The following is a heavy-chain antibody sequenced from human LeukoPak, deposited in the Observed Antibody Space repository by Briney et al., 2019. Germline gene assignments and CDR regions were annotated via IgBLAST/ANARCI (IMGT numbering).Heavy chain of an antibody. CDR2: IYYSGST. CDR1: GGSISSSSYY. CDR3: ARGIAARQTFDY. D-gene: IGHD6-6*01. Sequence: PSETLSLTCTVSGGSISSSSYYWGWIRQPPGKGLEWIGSIYYSGSTYYNPSLKSRVTIPVDTSKNQFSLKLSSVTAADTAVYYCARGIAARQTFDYWGQGTLVTVSS. V-gene: IGHV4-39*01. J-gene: IGHJ4*02.